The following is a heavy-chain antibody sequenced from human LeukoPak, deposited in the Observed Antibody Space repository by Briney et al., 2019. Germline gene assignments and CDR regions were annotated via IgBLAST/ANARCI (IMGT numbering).Heavy chain of an antibody. CDR2: ISSSSSYI. J-gene: IGHJ4*02. V-gene: IGHV3-21*01. Sequence: GGSLRLSCAASGFTFSSYSMNWVRQAPGKGLEWVSSISSSSSYIYYADSVKGRFTISRDNAKNSLYLQMNSLRAEDTAVYYCARGPTRITMVRGVIYDYWGQGTLVTVSS. CDR3: ARGPTRITMVRGVIYDY. D-gene: IGHD3-10*01. CDR1: GFTFSSYS.